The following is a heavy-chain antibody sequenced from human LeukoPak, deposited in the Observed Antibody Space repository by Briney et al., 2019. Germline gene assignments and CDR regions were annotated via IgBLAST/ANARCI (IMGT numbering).Heavy chain of an antibody. Sequence: ASVKVSCTASGYTFTGYYMHWVRQAPGQGLEWMGWIDPNIGGTTYAQTLQGRVTMTKDTSISTAYMELSRLRSGDTAVHYCWRKAVAGYLSYFTDGWGKGTTVTVSS. J-gene: IGHJ6*03. CDR3: WRKAVAGYLSYFTDG. CDR2: IDPNIGGT. V-gene: IGHV1-2*02. CDR1: GYTFTGYY. D-gene: IGHD6-19*01.